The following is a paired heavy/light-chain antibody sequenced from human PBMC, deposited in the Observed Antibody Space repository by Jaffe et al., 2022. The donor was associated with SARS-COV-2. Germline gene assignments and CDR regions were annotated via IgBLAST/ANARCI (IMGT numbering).Heavy chain of an antibody. V-gene: IGHV1-24*01. CDR1: GDILTKFT. CDR3: LTEPYCTNGLCSDS. D-gene: IGHD2-8*01. CDR2: FDPEEGEM. Sequence: QVQLVQSGAEVKRPGASVKVSCKVSGDILTKFTIHWVRQAPGKGLEWMGGFDPEEGEMMYTQNFKGRVLMTEDTATDTAYMELNSLKSEDTALYYCLTEPYCTNGLCSDSWGQGTLVTVSS. J-gene: IGHJ4*02.
Light chain of an antibody. V-gene: IGKV1-39*01. J-gene: IGKJ2*01. Sequence: DIQMTQSPSSLSASIGDRVTISCRASESIDNYVNWYQHKSGKAPKLLIYAASSLQSGVPSRFSGSGSGTDFTLTISSLQYEDFATYYCQQSYTGPHTLGQGTKLEIK. CDR2: AAS. CDR3: QQSYTGPHT. CDR1: ESIDNY.